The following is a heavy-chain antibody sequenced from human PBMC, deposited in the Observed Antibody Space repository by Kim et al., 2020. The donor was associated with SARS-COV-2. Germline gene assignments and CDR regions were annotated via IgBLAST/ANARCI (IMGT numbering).Heavy chain of an antibody. V-gene: IGHV4-30-2*01. Sequence: YYNPSLKRRATMSVDRSKNQFSLTLTSVTAADTAVYYCTRGPYSDYFDYWGQGTLVTVSS. J-gene: IGHJ4*02. D-gene: IGHD4-4*01. CDR3: TRGPYSDYFDY.